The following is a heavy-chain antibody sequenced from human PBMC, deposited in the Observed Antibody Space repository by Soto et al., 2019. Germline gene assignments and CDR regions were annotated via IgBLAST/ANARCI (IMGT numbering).Heavy chain of an antibody. CDR3: TRSQGRFYGSGSYKGLDV. D-gene: IGHD3-10*01. Sequence: QVQLVETGGGVVQPGWSLRLSCAASGFTFSTYGMHWVRQAPGKGLEWVAVIWYDGSNKYYGDSVKGRFAISRDNSKNTLYLEMNSLRAEDTAVYYCTRSQGRFYGSGSYKGLDVWGKGTTVTVSS. V-gene: IGHV3-33*01. CDR2: IWYDGSNK. J-gene: IGHJ6*04. CDR1: GFTFSTYG.